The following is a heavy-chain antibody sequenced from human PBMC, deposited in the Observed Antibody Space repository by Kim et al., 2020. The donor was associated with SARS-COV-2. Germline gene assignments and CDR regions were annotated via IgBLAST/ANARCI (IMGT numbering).Heavy chain of an antibody. CDR2: MNPNSGNT. CDR1: GYTFTSYD. CDR3: ARLIMVEWLVQGAFDI. D-gene: IGHD6-19*01. J-gene: IGHJ3*02. Sequence: ASVKVSCKASGYTFTSYDINWVRQATGQGLEWMGWMNPNSGNTGYAQKFQGRVTMTRNTSISTAYMELSSLRSEDTAVYYCARLIMVEWLVQGAFDIWGQGTMVTVSS. V-gene: IGHV1-8*01.